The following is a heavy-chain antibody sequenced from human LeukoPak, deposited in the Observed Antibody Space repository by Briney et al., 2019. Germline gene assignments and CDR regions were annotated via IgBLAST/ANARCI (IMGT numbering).Heavy chain of an antibody. Sequence: PGGSLRLSCAASEFTFSTYWMTWVRQAPGKGLEWVANIKEDGSEKYYVDSVKGRFTISRDNAKNSLYLQMNSLRAEDTAVYYCVRDVSRDGYNYRGYYFDHWGQGTPVTVSS. J-gene: IGHJ4*02. CDR1: EFTFSTYW. CDR2: IKEDGSEK. V-gene: IGHV3-7*01. CDR3: VRDVSRDGYNYRGYYFDH. D-gene: IGHD5-24*01.